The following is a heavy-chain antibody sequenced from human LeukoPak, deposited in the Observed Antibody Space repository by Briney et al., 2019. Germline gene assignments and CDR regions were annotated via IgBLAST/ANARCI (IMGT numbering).Heavy chain of an antibody. CDR1: GFTFYDFA. V-gene: IGHV3-20*04. Sequence: AGGSLRLSCAASGFTFYDFAMSWIRHAPGKGLEWVSGISYNGGITGHGDSVKGRSTISRDNAKNSLYLQMNSPRAEDTALYYCARVPASAISTLPRFDYWGQGTLVTVSS. CDR3: ARVPASAISTLPRFDY. CDR2: ISYNGGIT. D-gene: IGHD2-2*01. J-gene: IGHJ4*02.